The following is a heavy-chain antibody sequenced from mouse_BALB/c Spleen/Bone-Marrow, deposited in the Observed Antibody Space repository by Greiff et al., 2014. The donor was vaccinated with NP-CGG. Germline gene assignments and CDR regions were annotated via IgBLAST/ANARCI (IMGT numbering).Heavy chain of an antibody. CDR1: GYTFTDYY. J-gene: IGHJ4*01. V-gene: IGHV1-26*01. CDR3: ARSRAMDY. Sequence: EVKLQESGPDLVKPGASVKMSCKASGYTFTDYYMKWVKQSHGKRLEWIGDINPNNGNTFYNQKFKGKASLTVDKSSTTAYMQLNSLTSEDSAVYYCARSRAMDYWGQGTSVPVSS. CDR2: INPNNGNT.